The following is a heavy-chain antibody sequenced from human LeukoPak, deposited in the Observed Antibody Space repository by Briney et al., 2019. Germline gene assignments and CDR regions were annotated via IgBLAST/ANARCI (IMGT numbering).Heavy chain of an antibody. CDR3: ARLGCSSTSCQNDY. J-gene: IGHJ4*02. CDR2: IYYSGST. D-gene: IGHD2-2*01. V-gene: IGHV4-59*01. CDR1: GGSISSYY. Sequence: SETLSLTCTVSGGSISSYYWSWLRQPPGKGLEWIGYIYYSGSTNYNPSLKSRVTISVDTSKNQFSLKLSSVTAADTAVYYCARLGCSSTSCQNDYWGQGTLVTVSS.